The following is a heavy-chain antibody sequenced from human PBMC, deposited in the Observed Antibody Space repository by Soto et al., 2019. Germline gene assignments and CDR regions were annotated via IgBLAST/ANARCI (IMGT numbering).Heavy chain of an antibody. CDR1: GGSFSGYY. D-gene: IGHD6-13*01. CDR2: INHSGFT. CDR3: ARFPFSTSSWSNPRYFDS. V-gene: IGHV4-34*01. Sequence: QVQLQQWGAGLLKPSETLSLTCAVSGGSFSGYYWSWIRQTPGKGLEWIGEINHSGFTDYNPSLTSRVTISVDTSKNHFSLKLTSVTAADTAVYYCARFPFSTSSWSNPRYFDSWGQRTLVNVSS. J-gene: IGHJ4*02.